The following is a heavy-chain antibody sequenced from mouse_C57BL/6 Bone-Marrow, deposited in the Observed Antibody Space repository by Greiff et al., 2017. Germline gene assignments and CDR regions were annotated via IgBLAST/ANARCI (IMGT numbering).Heavy chain of an antibody. D-gene: IGHD1-1*01. Sequence: QVQLQQSGPELVKPGASVKISCKASGYAFSSSWMNWVKQRPGKGLEWIGRIYPGDGDTNYNGKFKGKATLTADKSSSTAYMQLSSLTSEDSAVXCCAKEYYYGSWYYCDYWGQGTTLTVSS. CDR3: AKEYYYGSWYYCDY. V-gene: IGHV1-82*01. CDR1: GYAFSSSW. CDR2: IYPGDGDT. J-gene: IGHJ2*01.